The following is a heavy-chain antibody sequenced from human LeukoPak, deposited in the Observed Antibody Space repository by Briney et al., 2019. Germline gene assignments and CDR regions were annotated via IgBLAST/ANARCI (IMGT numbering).Heavy chain of an antibody. CDR1: GFTFSSYW. Sequence: GGSLRLSCAASGFTFSSYWMSWVRQAPGKGLEWVSGISWNSGSIGYADSVKGRFTISRDNAKNSLYLQMNSLRAEDTALYYCAKDGPRLSGYPSYYFDYWGQGTLVTVSS. CDR3: AKDGPRLSGYPSYYFDY. V-gene: IGHV3-9*01. CDR2: ISWNSGSI. D-gene: IGHD3-22*01. J-gene: IGHJ4*02.